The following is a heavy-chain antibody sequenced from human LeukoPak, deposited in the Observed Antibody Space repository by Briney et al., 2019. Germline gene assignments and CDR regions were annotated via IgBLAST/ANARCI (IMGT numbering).Heavy chain of an antibody. V-gene: IGHV3-48*03. Sequence: GGSLRLSCAASGITFSSYAMTWVRQAPGKGLEWVSYISSSGSTIYYADSVKGRFTISRDNAKNSLYLQMNSLRAEDTAVYYCARGIPMITFGGVIAQPYFDYWGQGTLVTVSS. CDR2: ISSSGSTI. J-gene: IGHJ4*02. D-gene: IGHD3-16*02. CDR1: GITFSSYA. CDR3: ARGIPMITFGGVIAQPYFDY.